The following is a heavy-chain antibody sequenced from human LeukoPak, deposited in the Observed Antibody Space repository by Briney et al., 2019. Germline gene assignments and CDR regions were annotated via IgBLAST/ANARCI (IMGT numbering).Heavy chain of an antibody. J-gene: IGHJ4*02. V-gene: IGHV1-18*01. D-gene: IGHD6-13*01. CDR3: ARTPSTSETAAGSFDY. Sequence: ASVKVSCKASGYTFTSYGISWVRQAPGQGLEWMGWISAYNGNTNYAQKLQGRVTMTTDTSTSTACMELGSLRSDGTAVYYCARTPSTSETAAGSFDYWGQGTLVTVSS. CDR1: GYTFTSYG. CDR2: ISAYNGNT.